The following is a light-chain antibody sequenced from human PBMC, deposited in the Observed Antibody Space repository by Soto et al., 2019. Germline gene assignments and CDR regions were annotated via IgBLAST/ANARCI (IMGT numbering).Light chain of an antibody. CDR1: SSDVGGYNY. V-gene: IGLV2-14*01. Sequence: QSVLTQPASVSGSPGQSITISCTGTSSDVGGYNYVSWYQQHPGKVPKLMIYEVSNRPSGVSNRFSASKSGNTASLTSSGLQGEDEADYYCSSYTSSSNVVFGGGTKLTVL. CDR3: SSYTSSSNVV. CDR2: EVS. J-gene: IGLJ2*01.